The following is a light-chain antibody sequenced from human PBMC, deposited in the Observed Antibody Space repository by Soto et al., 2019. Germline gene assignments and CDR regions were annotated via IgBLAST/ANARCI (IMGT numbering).Light chain of an antibody. V-gene: IGKV3-15*01. CDR3: QQYNIWRSIT. Sequence: SPAILPVSRFGIVSLSFRASQSVRNKVAWYQQKPGQTPRVIIYDTSTRAADIPARFSGSGYGTYFTLTISSLQSEDFAVYYCQQYNIWRSITFGQGTRLEIK. CDR1: QSVRNK. CDR2: DTS. J-gene: IGKJ5*01.